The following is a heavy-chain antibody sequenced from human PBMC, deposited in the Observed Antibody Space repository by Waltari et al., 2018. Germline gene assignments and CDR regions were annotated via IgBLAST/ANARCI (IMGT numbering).Heavy chain of an antibody. CDR3: AREVLPNATIWRSYFDY. Sequence: QVQLQESGPGLVKPSETLSLTCTASGDSIRSSYWRWIRPPAGTGLEYIGRIYTGRHPNYNPSLESRVTMSIDTSKNEFSLKLSSVTAADTALYYCAREVLPNATIWRSYFDYWGQGSLVTVSS. V-gene: IGHV4-4*07. CDR1: GDSIRSSY. D-gene: IGHD5-12*01. CDR2: IYTGRHP. J-gene: IGHJ4*02.